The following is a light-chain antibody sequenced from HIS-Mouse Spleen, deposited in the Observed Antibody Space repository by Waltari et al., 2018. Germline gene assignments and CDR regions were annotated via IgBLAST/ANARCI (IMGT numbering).Light chain of an antibody. V-gene: IGLV2-23*01. J-gene: IGLJ3*02. CDR1: SSDVGSYNL. CDR2: EGS. CDR3: CSYAGSSTYWV. Sequence: QSALTQPASVSGSPGQSITISCTGTSSDVGSYNLVSWYQQHPGIAPKLMIYEGSKRPSGVSNRFSGSKSGNTASLTIAGLQAEDEADYYCCSYAGSSTYWVFGGGTKLTVL.